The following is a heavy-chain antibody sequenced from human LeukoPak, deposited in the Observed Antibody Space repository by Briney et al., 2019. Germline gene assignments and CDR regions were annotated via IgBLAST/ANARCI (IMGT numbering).Heavy chain of an antibody. CDR1: GFTFSSYA. J-gene: IGHJ6*02. CDR2: ISGSGDST. CDR3: ARDRNYGMDV. Sequence: GGSLRLSCAASGFTFSSYAMSWVRQAPGKGLEWVSAISGSGDSTYYGDSVKGRFTISRDNSKNTLYLQMNSLRAEDTAVYYCARDRNYGMDVWGQGTTVTVSS. V-gene: IGHV3-23*01.